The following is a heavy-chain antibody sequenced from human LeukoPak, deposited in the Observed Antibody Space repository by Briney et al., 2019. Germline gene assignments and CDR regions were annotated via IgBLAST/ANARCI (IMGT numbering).Heavy chain of an antibody. CDR3: AMGEVGATVSY. D-gene: IGHD1-26*01. Sequence: GASVKVSCKASGYTFTSYGINWVRQAPGQGLEWMGGIIPIFGTANYAQKFQGRVTITADESTSTAYMELSSLRSEDTAVYYCAMGEVGATVSYWGQGTLVTVSS. CDR2: IIPIFGTA. V-gene: IGHV1-69*13. CDR1: GYTFTSYG. J-gene: IGHJ4*02.